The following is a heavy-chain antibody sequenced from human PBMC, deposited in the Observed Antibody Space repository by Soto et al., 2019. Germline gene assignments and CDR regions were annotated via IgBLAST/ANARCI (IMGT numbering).Heavy chain of an antibody. Sequence: SQTLSLTCAISGDSVSSNSAALNWIRQSPSRGLEWLGRTYYRSKWYNDYAVSVKSRITINPDTSKNQFSLQLNSVTPEDTAVYYCARRGSYTGRPLYDYWGQGTLVTVSS. CDR3: ARRGSYTGRPLYDY. D-gene: IGHD1-26*01. J-gene: IGHJ4*02. CDR1: GDSVSSNSAA. V-gene: IGHV6-1*01. CDR2: TYYRSKWYN.